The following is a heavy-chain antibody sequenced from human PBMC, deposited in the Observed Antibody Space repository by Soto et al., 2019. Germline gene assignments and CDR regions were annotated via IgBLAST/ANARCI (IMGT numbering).Heavy chain of an antibody. CDR3: ATGSSGWYVDFDY. CDR1: GGSVSSSYYY. J-gene: IGHJ4*02. CDR2: IYYSGST. V-gene: IGHV4-61*01. Sequence: QVQLQESGPGLVKPSETLSLTCTVSGGSVSSSYYYWSWIRQPPGKGLEWIGYIYYSGSTKYKPSLKRRVTISIDTSKNQFSLKLSSVTAADTAVYYCATGSSGWYVDFDYWGQGTLVTVSS. D-gene: IGHD6-19*01.